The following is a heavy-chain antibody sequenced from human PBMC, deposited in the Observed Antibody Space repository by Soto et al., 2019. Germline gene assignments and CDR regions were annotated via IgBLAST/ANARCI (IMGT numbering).Heavy chain of an antibody. Sequence: ESGGGVVQPGRSLRLSCAASGFTFSSYGMHWVRQAPGKGLEWVAVIWYDGSNKYYADSVKGRFTISRDNSKNTLYLQMNSLRAEDTAVYYCARGALLEMATILDWGQGTLVTVSS. D-gene: IGHD5-12*01. CDR2: IWYDGSNK. CDR1: GFTFSSYG. J-gene: IGHJ1*01. V-gene: IGHV3-33*01. CDR3: ARGALLEMATILD.